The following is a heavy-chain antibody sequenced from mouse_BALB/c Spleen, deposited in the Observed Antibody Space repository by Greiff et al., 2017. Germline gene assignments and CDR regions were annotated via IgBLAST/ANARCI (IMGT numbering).Heavy chain of an antibody. V-gene: IGHV5-6-4*01. D-gene: IGHD2-10*01. CDR1: GFTFSSYT. CDR3: TRTYYGNYDY. Sequence: EVQGVESGGGLVKPGGSLKLSCAASGFTFSSYTMSWVRQTPEKRLEWVATISSGGSYTYYPDSVKGRFTISRDNAKNTLYLQMSSLKSEDTAMYYCTRTYYGNYDYWGQGTTLTVSS. J-gene: IGHJ2*01. CDR2: ISSGGSYT.